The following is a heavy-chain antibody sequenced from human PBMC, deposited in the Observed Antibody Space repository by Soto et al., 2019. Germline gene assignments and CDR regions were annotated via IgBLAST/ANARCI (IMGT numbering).Heavy chain of an antibody. V-gene: IGHV5-51*01. Sequence: GESLKISCKGSGYSFTSYWIGWVRQLPGKGLEWMGIIYPGDSATRYSPSFQGQVTISADKSISNAYLQWSRLKASDTAMYYCEKRDNDTLTGVYSWFNTGGEGTVVTVSS. CDR1: GYSFTSYW. CDR2: IYPGDSAT. D-gene: IGHD3-9*01. J-gene: IGHJ5*02. CDR3: EKRDNDTLTGVYSWFNT.